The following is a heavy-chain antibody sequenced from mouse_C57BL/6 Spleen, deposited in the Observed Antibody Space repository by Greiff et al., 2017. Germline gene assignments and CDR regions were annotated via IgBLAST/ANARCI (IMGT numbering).Heavy chain of an antibody. V-gene: IGHV5-4*01. CDR1: GFTFSSYA. J-gene: IGHJ2*01. Sequence: EVLLVESGGGLVKPGGSLKLSCAASGFTFSSYAMSWVRQTPEKRLEWVATISDGGSYTYYPDNVKGRFTISRDNAKNNLYLQMSHLKSEDTAMYYCARELVFDYWGQGTTLTGSS. CDR3: ARELVFDY. CDR2: ISDGGSYT. D-gene: IGHD2-2*01.